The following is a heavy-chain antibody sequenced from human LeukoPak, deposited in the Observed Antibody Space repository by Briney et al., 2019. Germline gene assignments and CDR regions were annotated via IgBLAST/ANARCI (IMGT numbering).Heavy chain of an antibody. V-gene: IGHV3-74*03. CDR3: ARGRSGSYGFFDY. CDR2: IDSDESRI. CDR1: GFTFSTSW. Sequence: GGSLRLSCEGSGFTFSTSWMHWVRQAPGKGLVWVSRIDSDESRITYADSVKGRFTISRDNAKNTVYLQMNSLRAEDTAVYYCARGRSGSYGFFDYWSLGNLVTVSS. D-gene: IGHD3-10*01. J-gene: IGHJ4*02.